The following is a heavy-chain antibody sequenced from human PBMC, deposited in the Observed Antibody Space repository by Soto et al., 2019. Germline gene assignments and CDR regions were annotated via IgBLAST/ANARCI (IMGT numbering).Heavy chain of an antibody. J-gene: IGHJ6*02. Sequence: QVQLVQSGAEVKKPGSSVKVSCKASGGTCSSYAISWVRQAPGQGLEWMAGMIPVFGSTHYTKQFQGSVTVTADESTSTAYLAVSSLRSEGMAVYYCARRGESGSWSSDYYFYMDVWGQGTTVIFSS. V-gene: IGHV1-69*01. CDR1: GGTCSSYA. D-gene: IGHD6-13*01. CDR2: MIPVFGST. CDR3: ARRGESGSWSSDYYFYMDV.